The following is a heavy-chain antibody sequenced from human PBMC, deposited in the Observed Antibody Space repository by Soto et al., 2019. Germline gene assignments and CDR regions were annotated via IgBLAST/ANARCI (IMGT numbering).Heavy chain of an antibody. Sequence: QLHLQESGSRLVKPSETLSLTCAVSGGSIDSTDYSLTWIRQPPGKGLEWIGYVSHRGTAYSIPSLNGPLPLSKDGSQAHFPLKPTSVTAADSAVYYCARIHWSQSSLDYWGRGILVTVSS. CDR2: VSHRGTA. D-gene: IGHD6-19*01. J-gene: IGHJ4*02. CDR3: ARIHWSQSSLDY. V-gene: IGHV4-30-2*01. CDR1: GGSIDSTDYS.